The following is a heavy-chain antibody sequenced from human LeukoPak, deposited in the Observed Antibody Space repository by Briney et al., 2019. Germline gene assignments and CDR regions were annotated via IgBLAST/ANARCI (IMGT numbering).Heavy chain of an antibody. CDR3: ARDGGATVTTEDYFDY. D-gene: IGHD4-17*01. V-gene: IGHV3-48*03. CDR1: GFTFSSYE. Sequence: GGSLRLSCAASGFTFSSYEMNWVRQAPGKGLEWVSYISSSGSTIYSADSVKGRFTISRDNAKNSLYLQMNSLRAEDTAAYYCARDGGATVTTEDYFDYWGQGTLVTVSS. CDR2: ISSSGSTI. J-gene: IGHJ4*02.